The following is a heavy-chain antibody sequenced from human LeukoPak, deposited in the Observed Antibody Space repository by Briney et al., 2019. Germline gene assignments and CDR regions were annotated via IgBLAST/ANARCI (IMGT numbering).Heavy chain of an antibody. CDR3: ARGSFPTRNSYYDFWIGENWFDP. CDR1: GNSISSGDNY. J-gene: IGHJ5*02. V-gene: IGHV4-61*02. Sequence: SETLSLTCTVSGNSISSGDNYWSWIRQPAGKGLEWIGRIYTSGSTNYNPSLKSRVTISGDTSKNQFSLKLSSVTAADTAVYYCARGSFPTRNSYYDFWIGENWFDPWGQGTLVTVSS. CDR2: IYTSGST. D-gene: IGHD3-3*01.